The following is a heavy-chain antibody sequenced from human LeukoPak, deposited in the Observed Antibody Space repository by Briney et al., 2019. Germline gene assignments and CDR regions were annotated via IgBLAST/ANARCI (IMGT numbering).Heavy chain of an antibody. CDR1: GGSISSYY. J-gene: IGHJ4*02. CDR3: ARGGGSYLFDY. CDR2: IYYSGST. Sequence: PSETLSLTCTVSGGSISSYYWSWIRQPPGKGLEWIGYIYYSGSTNYNPSLKSRVTISVDTSKNLFSLKLSSVTAADTAVYYCARGGGSYLFDYWGQGTLVTVSS. V-gene: IGHV4-59*01. D-gene: IGHD1-26*01.